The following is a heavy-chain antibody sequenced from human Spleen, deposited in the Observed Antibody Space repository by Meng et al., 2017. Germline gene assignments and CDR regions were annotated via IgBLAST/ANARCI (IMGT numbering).Heavy chain of an antibody. CDR2: ISSGGDTP. CDR1: GFLFSNYV. V-gene: IGHV3-23*01. Sequence: GGSLRLSCTASGFLFSNYVMSWVRQAPGKGLEWVSTISSGGDTPSYADSVKGRFTISRDNSKNTVYLQMDSLTADDTAVYYCANAPSGYSSGTRYWGQGTLVTVSS. D-gene: IGHD6-19*01. CDR3: ANAPSGYSSGTRY. J-gene: IGHJ4*02.